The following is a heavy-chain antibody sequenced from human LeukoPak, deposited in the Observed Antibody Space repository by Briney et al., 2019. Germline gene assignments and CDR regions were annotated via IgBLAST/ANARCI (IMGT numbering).Heavy chain of an antibody. Sequence: PSETLSLTCAVYGGSFSDYYWSWIRQPPGKGLEWVANIKQDGSEKYYVDSVKGRFTISRDNAKNSLYLQMNSLRAEDTAVYYCARDERGSGWYYYYYMDVWGKGTTVTISS. CDR2: IKQDGSEK. D-gene: IGHD6-19*01. CDR3: ARDERGSGWYYYYYMDV. J-gene: IGHJ6*03. V-gene: IGHV3-7*01. CDR1: GGSFSDYY.